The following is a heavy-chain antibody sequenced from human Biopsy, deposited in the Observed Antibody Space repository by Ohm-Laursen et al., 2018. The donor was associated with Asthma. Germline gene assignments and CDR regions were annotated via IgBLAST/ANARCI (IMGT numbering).Heavy chain of an antibody. CDR3: ARGQGRGIQLWSLDS. CDR1: GGSISSDY. Sequence: TLSLTCTVSGGSISSDYWSWLRQSPGKGLEWIGYIHNSGNTNYNPSLKSRVTISLDTSKNHFSLRLSFVTAADTAVYFCARGQGRGIQLWSLDSWGQGTLVTVSS. V-gene: IGHV4-59*01. CDR2: IHNSGNT. D-gene: IGHD5-18*01. J-gene: IGHJ4*02.